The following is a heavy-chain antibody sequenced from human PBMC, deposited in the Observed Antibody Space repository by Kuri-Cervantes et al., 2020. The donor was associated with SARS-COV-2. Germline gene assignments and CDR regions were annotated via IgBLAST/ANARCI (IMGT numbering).Heavy chain of an antibody. D-gene: IGHD3-10*01. J-gene: IGHJ5*02. V-gene: IGHV4-34*01. CDR1: GGSFSGYY. Sequence: ESLKISCAVYGGSFSGYYWSRIRQPPGKGLEWIGEINHSGSTNYNPSLKSRVTISVDTSKNQFSLKLSSVTAADTAVYYCARVLNSGSYPYRGNWFDPWGQGTLVTVSS. CDR2: INHSGST. CDR3: ARVLNSGSYPYRGNWFDP.